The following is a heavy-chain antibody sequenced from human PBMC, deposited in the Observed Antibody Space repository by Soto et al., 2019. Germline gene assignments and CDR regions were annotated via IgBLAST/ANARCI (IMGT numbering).Heavy chain of an antibody. J-gene: IGHJ4*02. CDR3: ARTYSSGWPLSWGYFDY. V-gene: IGHV4-61*01. Sequence: SETLSLTCTVSGGSVSSGSYYWSWIRQPPGKGLEWIGYIYYSGSTNYNPSLKSRVTISVDTSKNQFSLKLSSVTAADTAVYYCARTYSSGWPLSWGYFDYWGQGTLVTVSS. D-gene: IGHD6-19*01. CDR2: IYYSGST. CDR1: GGSVSSGSYY.